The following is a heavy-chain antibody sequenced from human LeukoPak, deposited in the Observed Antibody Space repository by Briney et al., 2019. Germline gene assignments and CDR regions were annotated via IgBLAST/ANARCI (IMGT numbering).Heavy chain of an antibody. V-gene: IGHV3-7*01. D-gene: IGHD5-18*01. Sequence: GGSLRLSCAASGFTFSSYAMSWVRQAPGKGLEWVAFIKGDGSAKKYVDSVKGRFTISRDNAKNSLFLQMNSLRAEDTAVYYCARDRGWIQHDIWGQGTMVTVSS. CDR3: ARDRGWIQHDI. J-gene: IGHJ3*02. CDR2: IKGDGSAK. CDR1: GFTFSSYA.